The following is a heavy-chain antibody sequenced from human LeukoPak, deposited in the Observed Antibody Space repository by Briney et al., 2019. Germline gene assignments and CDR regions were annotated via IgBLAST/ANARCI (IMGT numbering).Heavy chain of an antibody. J-gene: IGHJ6*02. CDR1: GGSISGFY. V-gene: IGHV4-4*07. Sequence: TSETLSLTCTVSGGSISGFYWNWIRQSAEKGLEWIGRIYSSGSTNYNPSLGSRVSMSVDTSKSHFSLRLSSVTAADTAFYFCAKGGSNYFYYGMDVWGQGTTVTVSS. CDR3: AKGGSNYFYYGMDV. CDR2: IYSSGST. D-gene: IGHD3-9*01.